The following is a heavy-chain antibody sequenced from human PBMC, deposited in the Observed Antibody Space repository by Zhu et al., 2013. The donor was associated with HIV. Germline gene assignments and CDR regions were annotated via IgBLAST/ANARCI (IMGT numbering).Heavy chain of an antibody. V-gene: IGHV1-46*01. D-gene: IGHD4-17*01. CDR2: INPSGGST. Sequence: QVQLVQSGAEVKKPGASVKVSCKASGYTFTSYYMHWVRQAPGQGLEWMGIINPSGGSTSYAQKFQGRVTMTRDTSTSTVYMELSSLRSEDTAVYYCARTWFLVAGSPVTTSGLDYWGQGTLVTVSS. J-gene: IGHJ4*02. CDR3: ARTWFLVAGSPVTTSGLDY. CDR1: GYTFTSYY.